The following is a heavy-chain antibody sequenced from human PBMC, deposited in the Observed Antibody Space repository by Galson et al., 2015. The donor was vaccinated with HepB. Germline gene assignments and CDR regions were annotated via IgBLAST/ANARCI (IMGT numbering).Heavy chain of an antibody. J-gene: IGHJ6*03. CDR1: GFTFSSYS. CDR3: ARDWPDYDFRAHYYYYMDV. V-gene: IGHV3-21*01. CDR2: ISSSSSCI. Sequence: SLRLSCAASGFTFSSYSMNWVRQVPGKGLEWVSSISSSSSCIYYADSVKGRFTISRDNAKNSLYLQMNSLRAEDTAVYYCARDWPDYDFRAHYYYYMDVWGKGTTVTVSS. D-gene: IGHD3-3*01.